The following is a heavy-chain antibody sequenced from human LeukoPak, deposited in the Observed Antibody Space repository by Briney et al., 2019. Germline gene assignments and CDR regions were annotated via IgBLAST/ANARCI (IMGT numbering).Heavy chain of an antibody. V-gene: IGHV3-49*03. D-gene: IGHD3-9*01. CDR1: GFTFGDYA. CDR2: IRSKAYGGTT. Sequence: GGSLRLSCTASGFTFGDYAMSWFRQAPGKGLEWVGFIRSKAYGGTTEYAASVKGRFTISRDDSKSIAYLQMNSLKTEDTVVYYCTRDHRDPLRYFDWLPRPYYYYGMDVWGQGTTVTVSS. J-gene: IGHJ6*02. CDR3: TRDHRDPLRYFDWLPRPYYYYGMDV.